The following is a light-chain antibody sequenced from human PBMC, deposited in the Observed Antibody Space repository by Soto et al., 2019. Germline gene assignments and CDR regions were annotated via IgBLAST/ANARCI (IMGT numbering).Light chain of an antibody. V-gene: IGKV1-5*01. Sequence: DIHMTQSPSTLSASAGYTFTLTCGASQSVSTFLAWYQQKPGKAPKLLIFDASSLKSGVPSRFRGSGSGTEFTLTISSLQPDDFETYYCQQYDSYSSTFGQGTKVDIK. CDR3: QQYDSYSST. J-gene: IGKJ1*01. CDR2: DAS. CDR1: QSVSTF.